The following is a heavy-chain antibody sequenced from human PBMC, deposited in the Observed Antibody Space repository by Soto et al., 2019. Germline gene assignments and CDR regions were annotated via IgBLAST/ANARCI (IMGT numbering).Heavy chain of an antibody. CDR1: GFTFSNAW. CDR3: TTDLGYCSSTSCSAYGMDV. J-gene: IGHJ6*02. V-gene: IGHV3-15*01. CDR2: IKSKTDGGTT. Sequence: LRLSCAASGFTFSNAWMSWVRQAPGKGLEWVGRIKSKTDGGTTDYAAPVKGRFTISRDDSKNTLYLQMNSLKTEDTAVYYCTTDLGYCSSTSCSAYGMDVWGQGTTVTVSS. D-gene: IGHD2-2*01.